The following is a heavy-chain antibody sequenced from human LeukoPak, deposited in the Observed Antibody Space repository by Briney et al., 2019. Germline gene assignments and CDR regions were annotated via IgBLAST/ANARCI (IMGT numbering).Heavy chain of an antibody. D-gene: IGHD6-6*01. CDR1: GFTFSTHW. V-gene: IGHV3-7*01. J-gene: IGHJ4*02. CDR3: ATGRAAHLFDY. Sequence: GGSLRLSCAASGFTFSTHWMIWVRQAPGKGLEWVANVKGDGSEKYYVDSVKDRFTISRDNARNSLYLQMNSLRAEDTAVYFCATGRAAHLFDYWGQGTLVTVSS. CDR2: VKGDGSEK.